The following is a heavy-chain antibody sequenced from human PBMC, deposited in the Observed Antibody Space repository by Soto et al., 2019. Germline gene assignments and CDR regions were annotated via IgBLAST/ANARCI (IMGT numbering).Heavy chain of an antibody. J-gene: IGHJ5*02. Sequence: SQTLSLTCAISGDSVSSNSAAWNWIRQSPSRGLEWLGRTYYRSKWYNDYAVSVKSRITINPDTSKNQFSLQLNSVTPEDTAVYYCARGAYYSGGSCYWWFXPWGQGTLVXVSS. D-gene: IGHD2-15*01. CDR1: GDSVSSNSAA. V-gene: IGHV6-1*01. CDR2: TYYRSKWYN. CDR3: ARGAYYSGGSCYWWFXP.